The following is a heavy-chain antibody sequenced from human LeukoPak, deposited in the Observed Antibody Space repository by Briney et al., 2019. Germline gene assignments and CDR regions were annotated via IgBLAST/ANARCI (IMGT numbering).Heavy chain of an antibody. CDR1: GRSISSYY. V-gene: IGHV4-4*07. CDR3: ARGYNWGSPTRNFYYLDV. J-gene: IGHJ6*03. CDR2: IYTSGST. Sequence: PSETLSLTCTVPGRSISSYYWSWIRQPAGKGLEWIGRIYTSGSTNYNPSLKSRVTMSVDTSKNQFSLKLRSVTAADTAVYYCARGYNWGSPTRNFYYLDVWGKGTTVTVSS. D-gene: IGHD7-27*01.